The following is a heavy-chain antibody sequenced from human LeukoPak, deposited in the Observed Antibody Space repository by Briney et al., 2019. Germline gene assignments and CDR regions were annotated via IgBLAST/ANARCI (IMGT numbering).Heavy chain of an antibody. CDR3: VVVVEPPDSDGFDV. CDR2: ISADGSTA. CDR1: GFTFGNSW. J-gene: IGHJ3*01. V-gene: IGHV3-74*01. D-gene: IGHD1-14*01. Sequence: GGSLRLSCAASGFTFGNSWVHWVRQAPGKGLVWVSLISADGSTATYADSVKGRFTISRDNARNTLSLQMNSLTIEDTAVYYCVVVVEPPDSDGFDVWGQGTMITVSS.